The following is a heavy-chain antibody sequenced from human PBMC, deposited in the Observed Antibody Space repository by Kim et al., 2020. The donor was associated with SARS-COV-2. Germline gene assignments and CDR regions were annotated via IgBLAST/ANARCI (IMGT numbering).Heavy chain of an antibody. Sequence: GGSLRLSCTTSGFTFGTYAMGWVRQAPGKGLEWVSVITSTSETTYYTGSVKGRFTTSRDNSNKTPYLQMTDLRAEDTAMYYCAKARYGDRDSFDQWGQG. CDR1: GFTFGTYA. D-gene: IGHD4-17*01. CDR3: AKARYGDRDSFDQ. CDR2: ITSTSETT. J-gene: IGHJ4*02. V-gene: IGHV3-23*01.